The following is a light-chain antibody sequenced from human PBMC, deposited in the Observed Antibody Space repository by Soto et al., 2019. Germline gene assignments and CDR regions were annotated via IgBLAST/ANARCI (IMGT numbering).Light chain of an antibody. CDR2: AAS. CDR1: QGISSN. V-gene: IGKV1-39*01. Sequence: DIQMTQSPSSLSASVGDRVTITCRASQGISSNLTWYQQKPWKAPKPLIYAASSFQSGVPSRFRGSGSGTDFTSPISSPQPEDFATYYGEHSYSTPSTFGHGTKLEIK. J-gene: IGKJ2*01. CDR3: EHSYSTPST.